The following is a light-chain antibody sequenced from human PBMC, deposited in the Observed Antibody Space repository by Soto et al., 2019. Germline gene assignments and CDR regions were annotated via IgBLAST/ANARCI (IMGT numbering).Light chain of an antibody. Sequence: DIQMTQSPSSVSASVGDRVTITCRASQHIGIYLAWYQQKPGKAPKLLIYAASTLQSGLPSMFRSSGSTTDFTLTLSSLQPEDFATYFCQQAKSLPYTFGQGTKVDIK. V-gene: IGKV1-12*01. CDR3: QQAKSLPYT. CDR1: QHIGIY. J-gene: IGKJ2*01. CDR2: AAS.